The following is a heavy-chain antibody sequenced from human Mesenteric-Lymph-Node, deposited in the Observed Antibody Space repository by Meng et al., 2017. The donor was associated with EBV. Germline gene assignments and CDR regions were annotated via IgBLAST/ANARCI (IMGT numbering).Heavy chain of an antibody. J-gene: IGHJ4*02. CDR2: ISSGGGFT. Sequence: EQLGQSGAEVKKPGASVKVYSTASGYPFTNYYMHWVRQAPGQGLEWVSAISSGGGFTYYADSVTGRFTVSRDNSKNMLYLQMNSLGAEDTALYYCAKSPSAAGTPQWVDYWGQGTLVTVSS. CDR3: AKSPSAAGTPQWVDY. D-gene: IGHD6-13*01. V-gene: IGHV3-23*04. CDR1: GYPFTNYY.